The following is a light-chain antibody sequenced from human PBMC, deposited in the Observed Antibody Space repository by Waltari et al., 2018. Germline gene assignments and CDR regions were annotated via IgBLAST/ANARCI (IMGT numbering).Light chain of an antibody. J-gene: IGLJ2*01. CDR3: LLYYGGVGV. CDR1: TGAVTSGHY. CDR2: DTS. Sequence: QAVVTQEPSLTVSPGGTVTLTCGSSTGAVTSGHYPYGVPKKPGQAPKPPIYDTSNKHAWTPARFSGSRLGGKAALTLSGVQPEDEAEYYCLLYYGGVGVFGGGTKLTVL. V-gene: IGLV7-46*01.